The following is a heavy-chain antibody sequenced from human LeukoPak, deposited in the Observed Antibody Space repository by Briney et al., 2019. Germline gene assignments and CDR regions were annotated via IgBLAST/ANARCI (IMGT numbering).Heavy chain of an antibody. D-gene: IGHD3-22*01. CDR2: ISGSGGST. V-gene: IGHV3-23*01. CDR3: ARSGYTLALVDY. Sequence: HPGGSLRLSCAASGLTISSYAMSWVRQAPGKGLEWVSVISGSGGSTYYADSVKGRFSISRDKSKNTLYLQIDSLRAEDTAVYYCARSGYTLALVDYWGQGTLVTVSS. J-gene: IGHJ4*02. CDR1: GLTISSYA.